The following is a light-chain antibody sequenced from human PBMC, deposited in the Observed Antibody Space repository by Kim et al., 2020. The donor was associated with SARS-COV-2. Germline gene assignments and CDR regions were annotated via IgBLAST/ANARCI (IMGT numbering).Light chain of an antibody. Sequence: EIVMTQSPATLSVSPGERATLSCRASQSVSSNLAWYQQKPGQAPRLLIYGASTRATGIPARFSGSGSGTEFTLTISSLQSEGFAVYYCQQYNIWPLTFGQGTRLELK. J-gene: IGKJ5*01. CDR3: QQYNIWPLT. V-gene: IGKV3-15*01. CDR1: QSVSSN. CDR2: GAS.